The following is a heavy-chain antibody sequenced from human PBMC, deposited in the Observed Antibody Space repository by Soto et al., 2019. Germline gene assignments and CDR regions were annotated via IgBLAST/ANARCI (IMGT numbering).Heavy chain of an antibody. CDR2: MNPSSGNS. Sequence: QVQLVQSGAEVKESGASVKVSCKASGYTFTSYDINWVRQATGQGLEWMGWMNPSSGNSGYAQKFQGRVSMTRNTSISTAYMELSSLRSEDTAVYYCTRANGHATSWGQGTLVTVPS. CDR1: GYTFTSYD. J-gene: IGHJ5*02. V-gene: IGHV1-8*01. CDR3: TRANGHATS. D-gene: IGHD5-12*01.